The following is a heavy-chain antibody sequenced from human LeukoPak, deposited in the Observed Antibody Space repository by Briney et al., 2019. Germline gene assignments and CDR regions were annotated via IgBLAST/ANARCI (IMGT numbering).Heavy chain of an antibody. J-gene: IGHJ4*02. D-gene: IGHD3-3*01. V-gene: IGHV4-59*06. CDR2: IYYSGST. CDR1: GASISSHC. Sequence: SETLSLTCTVSGASISSHCWSWIRQPPGKGLEWIGYIYYSGSTYYNPSLKSRVTISVDTSKNQFSLKLSSVTAADTAVYYCASPVADFWSGYYIDYWGQGTLVTVSS. CDR3: ASPVADFWSGYYIDY.